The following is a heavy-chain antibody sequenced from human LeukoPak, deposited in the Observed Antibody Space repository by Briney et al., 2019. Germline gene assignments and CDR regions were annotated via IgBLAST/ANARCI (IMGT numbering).Heavy chain of an antibody. J-gene: IGHJ3*02. V-gene: IGHV3-21*01. D-gene: IGHD3-3*01. CDR1: GFTFSSYS. Sequence: KAGGSLRLSCAASGFTFSSYSMNWVRQASGKGLEWVSSISSSSSYIYYADSVKGRFTISRDNAKNSLYLQMNSLRAEDTAVYYCARDERFLEWLLSGDAFDIWGQGTMVTVSS. CDR3: ARDERFLEWLLSGDAFDI. CDR2: ISSSSSYI.